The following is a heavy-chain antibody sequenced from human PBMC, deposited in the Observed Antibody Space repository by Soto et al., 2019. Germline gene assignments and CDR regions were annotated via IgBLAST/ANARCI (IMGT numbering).Heavy chain of an antibody. CDR3: ARDFYDSVGYTWFDS. V-gene: IGHV4-59*01. D-gene: IGHD3-22*01. J-gene: IGHJ5*01. CDR1: GDTSTSYY. CDR2: IRDSGTS. Sequence: SETLSLTCTVSGDTSTSYYWGWIRQAPGKGLEWIGHIRDSGTSTHNPSLNGRVTISIDMSKKQFSLKLTSLTSADTAVYYCARDFYDSVGYTWFDSWSQGTLVTVSS.